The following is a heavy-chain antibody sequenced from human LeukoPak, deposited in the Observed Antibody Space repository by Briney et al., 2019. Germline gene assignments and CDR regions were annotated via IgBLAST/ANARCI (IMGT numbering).Heavy chain of an antibody. CDR3: ALGPYDILTGYYDLDY. J-gene: IGHJ4*02. D-gene: IGHD3-9*01. V-gene: IGHV5-51*01. CDR2: IYPGDSDT. Sequence: GESLQISCKGSGYSFTSYWIGWVRPMPGKGLEWMGIIYPGDSDTRYSPSFQGQVTISANKSISTAYLQWSSLKASDTAMYYCALGPYDILTGYYDLDYWGQGTLVTVSS. CDR1: GYSFTSYW.